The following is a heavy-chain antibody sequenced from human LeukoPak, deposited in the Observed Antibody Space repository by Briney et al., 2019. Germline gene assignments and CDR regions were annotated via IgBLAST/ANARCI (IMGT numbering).Heavy chain of an antibody. CDR3: ARGPYGSENYYDY. D-gene: IGHD3-10*01. Sequence: ASVKVSCKASGYTFTGYYMHWVRQAPGQGLEWMGWINPNSGGTNYAQKFQGRVTMTRDTSISTAYMELSRLRSDDTAVYYCARGPYGSENYYDYWGQGTLATVSS. V-gene: IGHV1-2*02. J-gene: IGHJ4*02. CDR1: GYTFTGYY. CDR2: INPNSGGT.